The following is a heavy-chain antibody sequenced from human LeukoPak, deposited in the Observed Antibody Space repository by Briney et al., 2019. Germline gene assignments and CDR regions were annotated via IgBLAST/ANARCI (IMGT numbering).Heavy chain of an antibody. CDR3: ARGVAARAIDY. CDR1: GSTFSNYG. J-gene: IGHJ4*02. V-gene: IGHV3-21*01. CDR2: ISSSSGYI. D-gene: IGHD6-6*01. Sequence: PGGSLRLSCAASGSTFSNYGMNWVRQAPGKGLEWVSFISSSSGYIYYADSVKGRFTISRDNAKTSLFLQMNSLRAEDTAVYYCARGVAARAIDYWGQGTLVTVSS.